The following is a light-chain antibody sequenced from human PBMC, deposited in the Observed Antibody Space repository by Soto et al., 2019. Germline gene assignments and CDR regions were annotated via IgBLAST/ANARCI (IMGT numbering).Light chain of an antibody. V-gene: IGKV3-11*01. Sequence: EIVLTQSPATLSLSPGERATLSCRASQSVSSYLAWYQQKPGQAPRLLIYDASNRATGIPARFSGSGSGTDFTLTTSSLEPQDFAVYYCQQRSNRSRNTFGQGTRLEIK. CDR1: QSVSSY. CDR2: DAS. CDR3: QQRSNRSRNT. J-gene: IGKJ5*01.